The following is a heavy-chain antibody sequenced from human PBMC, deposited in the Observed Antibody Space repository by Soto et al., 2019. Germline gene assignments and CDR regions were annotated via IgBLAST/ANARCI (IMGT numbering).Heavy chain of an antibody. CDR1: NGYINSYH. V-gene: IGHV4-59*08. D-gene: IGHD3-16*01. CDR3: ARHLRRGDFRGSWGFDY. CDR2: IDSSGST. J-gene: IGHJ4*02. Sequence: QVHLQESGPGLVKPSETLSLTCTVSNGYINSYHWSWIRQPPGKRLEWIGYIDSSGSTNYNPSLMSGVISLADTSRNQFSLRLSSVTAADSAVYHCARHLRRGDFRGSWGFDYWGPGTLVTVSS.